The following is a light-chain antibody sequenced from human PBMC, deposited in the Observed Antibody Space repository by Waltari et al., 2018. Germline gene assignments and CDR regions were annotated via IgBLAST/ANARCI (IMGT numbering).Light chain of an antibody. CDR3: ETGGHGTWV. CDR1: SGHSSNI. V-gene: IGLV4-69*02. J-gene: IGLJ3*02. CDR2: VNSDGSH. Sequence: QLVLTQSPSASASLGASVKLTCTLDSGHSSNIVAWLQQHPAKGPRYLMKVNSDGSHSKGDEIPERFSGSSSGAERYLTISSVQSEDEADYYCETGGHGTWVFGGGTKLTVL.